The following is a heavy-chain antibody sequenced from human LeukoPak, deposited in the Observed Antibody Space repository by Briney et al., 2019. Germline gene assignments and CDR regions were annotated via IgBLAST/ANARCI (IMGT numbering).Heavy chain of an antibody. V-gene: IGHV1-69*13. CDR1: GYTFTSYA. J-gene: IGHJ4*02. CDR3: ARVKAVGATCFDY. CDR2: IIPIFGTA. D-gene: IGHD1-26*01. Sequence: SVKVSCKASGYTFTSYAISWVRQAPGQGLEWMGGIIPIFGTANYAQKFQGRVTITADESTSTAYMELSSLRSEDTAVYYCARVKAVGATCFDYWGQGTLVTVSS.